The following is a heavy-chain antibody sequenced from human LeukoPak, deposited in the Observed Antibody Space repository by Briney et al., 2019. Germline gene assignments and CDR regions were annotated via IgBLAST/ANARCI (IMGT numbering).Heavy chain of an antibody. CDR1: DGSITSNNYY. V-gene: IGHV4-39*07. CDR3: ARAGSESSGWSIDS. D-gene: IGHD6-19*01. J-gene: IGHJ4*02. Sequence: PSETLSLTCTVSDGSITSNNYYWGWICQTPGKGLEWIGEINHSGSTNYSPSLKSRVTISVDTSKNQFSLKMTSVTVADSAVYHCARAGSESSGWSIDSWGQGTLVTVSS. CDR2: INHSGST.